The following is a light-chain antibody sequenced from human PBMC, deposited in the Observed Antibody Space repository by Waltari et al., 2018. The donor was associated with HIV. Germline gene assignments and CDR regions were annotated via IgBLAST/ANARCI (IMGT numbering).Light chain of an antibody. CDR1: SSNIGSNT. J-gene: IGLJ1*01. V-gene: IGLV1-44*01. CDR2: SLD. CDR3: AAWDDSLNAYV. Sequence: QSVLTQTPSASGTPGQRVIVSCSGSSSNIGSNTVNWYQQLPGAAPRLLIHSLDQRPSGVPDRFSGSKSGASASLAISGLQSDDEADYYCAAWDDSLNAYVFGGGTKVTVL.